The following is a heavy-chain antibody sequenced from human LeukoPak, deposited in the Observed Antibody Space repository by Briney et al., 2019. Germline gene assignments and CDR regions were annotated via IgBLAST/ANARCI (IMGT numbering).Heavy chain of an antibody. CDR2: IRYDGGNK. CDR3: AKPRHRGYSYGPNDDAFDI. J-gene: IGHJ3*02. Sequence: GGSLRLSCAASGFTFSSYGMHWVRQAPGKGLEWVAFIRYDGGNKYYADSVKGRFTISRDNSKNTLYLQMNSLRAEDTAVYYCAKPRHRGYSYGPNDDAFDIWGQGTMVTVSS. V-gene: IGHV3-30*02. D-gene: IGHD5-18*01. CDR1: GFTFSSYG.